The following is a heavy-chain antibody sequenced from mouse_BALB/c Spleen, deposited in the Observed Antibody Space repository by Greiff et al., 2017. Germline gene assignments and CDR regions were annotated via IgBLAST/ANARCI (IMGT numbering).Heavy chain of an antibody. Sequence: VQLQQSGTVLARPGASVKMSCKASGYTFTSYWMHWVKQRPGQGLEWIGAIYPGNSDTSYNQKFKGKAKLTAVTSTSTAYMELSSLTNEDSAVYYGTSGGNSKDYYAMDYWGQGTSVTVSS. D-gene: IGHD2-1*01. CDR3: TSGGNSKDYYAMDY. CDR2: IYPGNSDT. J-gene: IGHJ4*01. CDR1: GYTFTSYW. V-gene: IGHV1-5*01.